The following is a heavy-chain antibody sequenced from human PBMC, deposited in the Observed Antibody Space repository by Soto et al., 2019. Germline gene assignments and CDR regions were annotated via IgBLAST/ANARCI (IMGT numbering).Heavy chain of an antibody. CDR3: ERGMREGLSGWHGVDY. D-gene: IGHD6-19*01. J-gene: IGHJ4*02. Sequence: QVQLVQSGAEVKKPGASVKVSCKPFGYTFTSYYIHWVRQAPGEGLEWMGIVNPSNGVTGYTQKFQGSETMSTNTSTSTVYMELSSLRSEGTAVYYCERGMREGLSGWHGVDYWGQGTLVTVSS. CDR2: VNPSNGVT. CDR1: GYTFTSYY. V-gene: IGHV1-46*01.